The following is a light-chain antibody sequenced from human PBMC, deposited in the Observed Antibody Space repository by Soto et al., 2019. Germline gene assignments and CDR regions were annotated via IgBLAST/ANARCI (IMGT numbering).Light chain of an antibody. CDR1: QDISNY. Sequence: DVRMTQSPSSLSASVGERVTITCQASQDISNYLNWYQQTPGKAPKLLIYAASSLETGVPSRFSASGSGTDFTFTISSLQPEDIGTYYCQRYDTVPLSFGGGTKVEI. V-gene: IGKV1-33*01. J-gene: IGKJ4*01. CDR2: AAS. CDR3: QRYDTVPLS.